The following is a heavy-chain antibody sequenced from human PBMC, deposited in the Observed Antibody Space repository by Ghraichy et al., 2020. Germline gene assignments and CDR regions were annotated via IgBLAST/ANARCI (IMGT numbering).Heavy chain of an antibody. Sequence: GGSLRLSCAASGFTFSNHWVHWVRQAPGKGLLRVSRINDDGSGTSYADSVKGRFTISRDNAKNTAYLQMNSLRIEDTAVYYCATLAYGPDYWGQGTLVTVSS. D-gene: IGHD4-17*01. J-gene: IGHJ4*02. CDR3: ATLAYGPDY. CDR2: INDDGSGT. V-gene: IGHV3-74*01. CDR1: GFTFSNHW.